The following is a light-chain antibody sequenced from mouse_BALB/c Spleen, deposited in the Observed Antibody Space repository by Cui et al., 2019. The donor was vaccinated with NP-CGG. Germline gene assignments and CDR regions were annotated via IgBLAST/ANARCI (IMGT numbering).Light chain of an antibody. CDR2: GTN. Sequence: QVVVPSASALTTSPGETVTLTCRSSTGAVTSSNYANWVQEKPDHLFTGLIGGTNNRVPGVPARFSGSLIGDKAALTITWAQTEDEAIYFCALWFSNHWVFGGGTKLTVL. CDR3: ALWFSNHWV. V-gene: IGLV1*01. CDR1: TGAVTSSNY. J-gene: IGLJ1*01.